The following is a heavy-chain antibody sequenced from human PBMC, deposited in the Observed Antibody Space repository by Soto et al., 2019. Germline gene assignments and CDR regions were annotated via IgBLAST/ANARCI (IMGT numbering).Heavy chain of an antibody. CDR3: ARAPRGNYGYPSYFDY. Sequence: SETLSLTCTVSGGSISSYYWSWIRQPPGKGLEWIGYIYYSGTTSYNPSLNSRVTISVDTSKNQFSLKLSSVTAADTAVYYCARAPRGNYGYPSYFDYWGQGTLVTVS. J-gene: IGHJ4*02. V-gene: IGHV4-59*01. D-gene: IGHD3-10*01. CDR1: GGSISSYY. CDR2: IYYSGTT.